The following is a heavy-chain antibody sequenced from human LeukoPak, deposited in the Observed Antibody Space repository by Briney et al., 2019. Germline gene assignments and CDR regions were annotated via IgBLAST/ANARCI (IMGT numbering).Heavy chain of an antibody. J-gene: IGHJ3*02. V-gene: IGHV4-61*05. CDR3: ARHAYYYDRSGSYEAFDI. D-gene: IGHD3-22*01. CDR2: MYYSGST. CDR1: GGSISSSSYD. Sequence: PSETLSLTCTVSGGSISSSSYDWGWIRQPPGKGLEWIGSMYYSGSTNYKPSLKSRVTISVDTSKNQFSLKLSSVTAADTAVYYCARHAYYYDRSGSYEAFDIWGQGTMVTVSS.